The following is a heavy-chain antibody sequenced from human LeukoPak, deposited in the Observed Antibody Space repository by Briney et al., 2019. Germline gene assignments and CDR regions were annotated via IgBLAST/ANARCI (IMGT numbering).Heavy chain of an antibody. CDR1: GGTFSSYA. V-gene: IGHV1-69*06. D-gene: IGHD2-2*01. CDR2: IIPIFGTA. Sequence: ASVKVSCKASGGTFSSYAISWVRQAPGQGLEWMGGIIPIFGTANYAQKFQGRVTITADKSTSTAYMELSSLRSEDTAVYYCARMGYCSSTSCYDLWGQGTMVTVSS. J-gene: IGHJ3*01. CDR3: ARMGYCSSTSCYDL.